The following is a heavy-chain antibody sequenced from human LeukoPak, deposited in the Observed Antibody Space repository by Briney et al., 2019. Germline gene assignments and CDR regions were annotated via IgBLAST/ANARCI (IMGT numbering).Heavy chain of an antibody. CDR1: GYTFTGYY. CDR2: INPNSGGT. J-gene: IGHJ4*02. V-gene: IGHV1-2*02. Sequence: ASVKVSCKASGYTFTGYYMHWVRQAPGQGLEWMGWINPNSGGTNYAQKFQGRVTMTRDTPISTAYMELSRLRSDDTAMYYCARILTTVTTMDYWSQGTLVTVSS. D-gene: IGHD4-17*01. CDR3: ARILTTVTTMDY.